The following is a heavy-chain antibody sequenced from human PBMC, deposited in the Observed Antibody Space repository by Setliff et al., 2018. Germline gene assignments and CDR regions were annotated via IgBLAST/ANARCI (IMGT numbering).Heavy chain of an antibody. CDR3: ARAPPPWLQSLGGDY. CDR1: SYSISRGYY. D-gene: IGHD5-12*01. Sequence: NPSETLSLTCDASSYSISRGYYWGWIRQAPGKGLEFIGSIYHGGNIVYNPSLESRVTISADTSKNQFSLTLTSVTAADTAVYYCARAPPPWLQSLGGDYWGQGTLVTVSS. V-gene: IGHV4-38-2*01. J-gene: IGHJ4*02. CDR2: IYHGGNI.